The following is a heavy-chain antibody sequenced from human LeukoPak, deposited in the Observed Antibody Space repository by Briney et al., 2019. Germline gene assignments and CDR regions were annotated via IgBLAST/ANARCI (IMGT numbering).Heavy chain of an antibody. Sequence: GASVKVSCKASGGTFSSYAISWVRQAPGQGLEWMGRIIPILGIANYAQKFQGRVTITADKSTSTAYMELSSLRSEDTAVYYCARTVAGGVPDYWGQGTLVTVSS. D-gene: IGHD6-19*01. CDR3: ARTVAGGVPDY. CDR2: IIPILGIA. CDR1: GGTFSSYA. V-gene: IGHV1-69*04. J-gene: IGHJ4*02.